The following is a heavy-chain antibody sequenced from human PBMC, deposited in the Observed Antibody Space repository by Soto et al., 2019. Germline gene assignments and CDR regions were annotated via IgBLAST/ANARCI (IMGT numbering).Heavy chain of an antibody. CDR2: VSGYNDKT. CDR3: ARDFYPVAYFLDY. V-gene: IGHV1-18*04. D-gene: IGHD1-26*01. Sequence: ASVKVSCKASGYTFTNHGISWVRQAPGQGLEWVGWVSGYNDKTKSAQKFKGRVTMTTDTSTSTAYMELRSLRSDDTAVYYCARDFYPVAYFLDYWGQGTLVTVSS. J-gene: IGHJ4*02. CDR1: GYTFTNHG.